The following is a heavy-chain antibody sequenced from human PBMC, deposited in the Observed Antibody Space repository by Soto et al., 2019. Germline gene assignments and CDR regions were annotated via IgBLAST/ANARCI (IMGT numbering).Heavy chain of an antibody. Sequence: SVKVSCKASGYTFTSYGISWVRQAPGQGLEWMGWISAYNGNTNYAQKLQGRVTMTTDTSTSTAYMELRSLRSDDTAVYYCARDNGDSSRWHGKYYGMDVWGQGNTVTVSS. J-gene: IGHJ6*02. V-gene: IGHV1-18*04. D-gene: IGHD6-13*01. CDR1: GYTFTSYG. CDR2: ISAYNGNT. CDR3: ARDNGDSSRWHGKYYGMDV.